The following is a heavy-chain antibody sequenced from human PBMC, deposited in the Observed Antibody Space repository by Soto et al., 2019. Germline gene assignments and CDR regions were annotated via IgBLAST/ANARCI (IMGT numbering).Heavy chain of an antibody. CDR3: ARESVRYFGVPQDYFDY. Sequence: PSETLSLTCAISGDSVSSNSAAWNWIRQSPSRGLEWLGRTYYRSKWYNDYAVSVKSRITINPDTSKNQFSLQLNSVTPEDTAVYYCARESVRYFGVPQDYFDYWGQGTQVTVSS. V-gene: IGHV6-1*01. CDR2: TYYRSKWYN. CDR1: GDSVSSNSAA. D-gene: IGHD3-3*01. J-gene: IGHJ4*02.